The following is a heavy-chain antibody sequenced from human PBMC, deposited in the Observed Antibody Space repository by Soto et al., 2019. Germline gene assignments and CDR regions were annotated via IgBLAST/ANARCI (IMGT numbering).Heavy chain of an antibody. D-gene: IGHD3-3*01. J-gene: IGHJ5*02. CDR1: GGTFSRYA. CDR2: IIPIFGTA. CDR3: ARRGYDFWSGTPDWFDP. V-gene: IGHV1-69*01. Sequence: QVQLVQSGAEVKKPGSSVKVSCKASGGTFSRYAISWVRQAPGQGLEWMGGIIPIFGTANYAQKFQGRVTITADESTSTDYMELSSLRSEDTAVYYCARRGYDFWSGTPDWFDPWGQGTLVTVSS.